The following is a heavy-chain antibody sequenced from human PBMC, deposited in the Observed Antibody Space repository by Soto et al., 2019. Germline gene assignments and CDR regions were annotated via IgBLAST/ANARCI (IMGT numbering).Heavy chain of an antibody. CDR1: GGSSSGYY. J-gene: IGHJ4*02. CDR2: IKPSGVT. V-gene: IGHV4-34*02. Sequence: QVHLQQWGAGLLNPSETLSLTCAVYGGSSSGYYWSWIRQAPGKGLEWIGEIKPSGVTNYNPSLQIRIIVSVDTSKNQFSLRLSSVTAADTAVYYCARGSQFSGAPYWGYWAQGTLVTVSS. CDR3: ARGSQFSGAPYWGY. D-gene: IGHD7-27*01.